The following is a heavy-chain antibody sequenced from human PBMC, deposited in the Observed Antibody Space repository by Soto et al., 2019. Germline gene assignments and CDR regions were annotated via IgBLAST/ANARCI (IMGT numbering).Heavy chain of an antibody. Sequence: GGSLRLSCSASGFTFSSYAMHWVRQAPGKGLEYVSAISSNGGSTYYADSVKGRFTISRDNSKNTLYLQMSSLRAEDTAVYYCVKARRAYGGGDAESAFDIWGQGTMVTVSS. CDR1: GFTFSSYA. J-gene: IGHJ3*02. CDR2: ISSNGGST. V-gene: IGHV3-64D*06. CDR3: VKARRAYGGGDAESAFDI. D-gene: IGHD2-21*01.